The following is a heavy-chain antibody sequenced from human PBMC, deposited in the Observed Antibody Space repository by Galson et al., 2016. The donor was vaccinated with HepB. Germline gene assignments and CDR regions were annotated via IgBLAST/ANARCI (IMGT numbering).Heavy chain of an antibody. Sequence: SLRLSCAASGFTFSGYGMHWVRQAPGKGLEWVAVISYDGSNKYYADSVKGRFTISRDNSKNTLYLQMNSLIAEDTAVYYCAKWGGSGYDWARLDYWGQGTLVTVSS. CDR3: AKWGGSGYDWARLDY. CDR2: ISYDGSNK. D-gene: IGHD5-12*01. J-gene: IGHJ4*02. CDR1: GFTFSGYG. V-gene: IGHV3-30*18.